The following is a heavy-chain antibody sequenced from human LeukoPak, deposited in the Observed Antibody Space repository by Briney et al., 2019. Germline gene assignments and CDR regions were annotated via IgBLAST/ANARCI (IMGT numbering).Heavy chain of an antibody. Sequence: GASVKVSCKVSGYTISEVSIHWVRQAPGKGLEWMGGSDPEDDKRFYAQKFQGRVTMTEDTSTDTAYMELSSLRSDDTAVYYCAKAPFTNWSGWFDPWGQGTLVTVSS. J-gene: IGHJ5*02. V-gene: IGHV1-24*01. D-gene: IGHD7-27*01. CDR1: GYTISEVS. CDR2: SDPEDDKR. CDR3: AKAPFTNWSGWFDP.